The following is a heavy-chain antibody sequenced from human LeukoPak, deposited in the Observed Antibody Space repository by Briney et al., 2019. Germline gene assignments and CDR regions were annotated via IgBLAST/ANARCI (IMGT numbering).Heavy chain of an antibody. Sequence: ASVKVSCKVSGYTLTELSMHWVRQAPGKGLEWMGGFDPEDGETIYAQKFQGRVTMTEDTSTDTAYMELSSLRSEDTAVYYCARDKRTLRLGELSAPLDYWGQGTLVTVSS. D-gene: IGHD3-16*02. CDR2: FDPEDGET. J-gene: IGHJ4*02. CDR3: ARDKRTLRLGELSAPLDY. CDR1: GYTLTELS. V-gene: IGHV1-24*01.